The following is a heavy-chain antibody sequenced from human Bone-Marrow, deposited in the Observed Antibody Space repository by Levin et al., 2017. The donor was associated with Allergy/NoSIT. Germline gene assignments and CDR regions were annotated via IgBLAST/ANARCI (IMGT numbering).Heavy chain of an antibody. CDR2: IYTSGST. CDR3: AREATFYYDILTGYYANFDY. CDR1: GGSISSGSYY. J-gene: IGHJ4*02. Sequence: SQTLSLTCTVSGGSISSGSYYWSWIRQPAGKGLEWIGRIYTSGSTNYNPSLKSRVTISVDTSKNQFSLKLSSVTAADTAVYYCAREATFYYDILTGYYANFDYWGQGTLVTVSS. V-gene: IGHV4-61*02. D-gene: IGHD3-9*01.